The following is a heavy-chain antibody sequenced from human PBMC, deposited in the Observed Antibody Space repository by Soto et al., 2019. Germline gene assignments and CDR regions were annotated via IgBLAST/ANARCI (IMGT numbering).Heavy chain of an antibody. CDR1: GGSINSGAYY. CDR2: ISYIGRM. D-gene: IGHD6-13*01. Sequence: QVQLQESGPGLVKPSQTLSLTCSVSGGSINSGAYYWGWIRQHPGKGLEWIGYISYIGRMYSNPSLQSRVTIALDMSESQFSLKLTSVTAADTAVYFCARVSATGTRWIDPWGQGTLVTVSP. J-gene: IGHJ5*02. V-gene: IGHV4-31*03. CDR3: ARVSATGTRWIDP.